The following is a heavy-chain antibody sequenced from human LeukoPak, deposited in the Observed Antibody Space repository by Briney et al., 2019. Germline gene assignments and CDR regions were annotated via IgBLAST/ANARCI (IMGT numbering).Heavy chain of an antibody. J-gene: IGHJ3*02. CDR3: ARSMIVVDAFDI. CDR2: ISAYNGNT. V-gene: IGHV1-18*01. D-gene: IGHD3-22*01. Sequence: ASVKVSRKASGYTFTSYGISWVRQAPGQGLEWMGWISAYNGNTNYAQKLQGRVTMTTDTSTSTAYMELRSLRSDDTAVYYCARSMIVVDAFDIWGQGTMVTVSS. CDR1: GYTFTSYG.